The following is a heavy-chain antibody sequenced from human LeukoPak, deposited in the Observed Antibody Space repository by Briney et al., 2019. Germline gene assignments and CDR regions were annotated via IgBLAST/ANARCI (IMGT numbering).Heavy chain of an antibody. V-gene: IGHV3-11*04. CDR3: AGYSSGWFGSFHI. CDR2: ISSSGSTI. D-gene: IGHD6-19*01. Sequence: GGSLRLSCAASGFTFSDYYMSWIRQAPGKGLEWVSYISSSGSTIYYADSVKGRFTISRDNAKNSLYLQMSSLRAEDTAVYYCAGYSSGWFGSFHIWGQGTMVTVSS. CDR1: GFTFSDYY. J-gene: IGHJ3*02.